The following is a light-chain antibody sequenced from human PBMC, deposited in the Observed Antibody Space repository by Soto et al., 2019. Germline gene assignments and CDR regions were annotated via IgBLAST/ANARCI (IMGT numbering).Light chain of an antibody. CDR3: QQYDDLPYT. V-gene: IGKV1-33*01. J-gene: IGKJ2*01. Sequence: DIQLTQSPSSLSASVGDTVTITCQASQDIKNFLNWYQQKPGKAPKLLIYDGSSLETGVPSRFSGSGSGTDFTFAISSLQPEDIATYYCQQYDDLPYTCGQGTKLEI. CDR2: DGS. CDR1: QDIKNF.